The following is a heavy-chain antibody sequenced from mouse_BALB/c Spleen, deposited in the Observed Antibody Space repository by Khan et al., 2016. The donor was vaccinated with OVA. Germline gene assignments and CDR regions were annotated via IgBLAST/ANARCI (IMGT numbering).Heavy chain of an antibody. CDR3: AKWAPFYAVDY. CDR2: IWGDGST. V-gene: IGHV2-3*01. J-gene: IGHJ4*01. Sequence: QVQLKESGPGLVAPSQSLSITCTVSGFSLTTYGVNWVRQPPGKGLEWLGVIWGDGSTNYHSGLISRLSISKDNSKSQVFLKLNSLQTDDTATCYCAKWAPFYAVDYWGQGTSVTVSS. CDR1: GFSLTTYG.